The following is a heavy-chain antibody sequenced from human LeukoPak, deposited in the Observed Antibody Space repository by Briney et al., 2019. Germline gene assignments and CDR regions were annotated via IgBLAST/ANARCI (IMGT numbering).Heavy chain of an antibody. J-gene: IGHJ6*03. D-gene: IGHD3-10*01. CDR1: GFTFSSYS. CDR2: ISSSSGYI. CDR3: ARDRRGSYYNVAYYYYMDV. Sequence: PGGSLRLSCAASGFTFSSYSMNWVRQAPGKGLEWVSSISSSSGYIYYADSVKGRFTISRDNAKNSLYLQMNSLRAEDTAVYYCARDRRGSYYNVAYYYYMDVWGKGTTVTVSS. V-gene: IGHV3-21*01.